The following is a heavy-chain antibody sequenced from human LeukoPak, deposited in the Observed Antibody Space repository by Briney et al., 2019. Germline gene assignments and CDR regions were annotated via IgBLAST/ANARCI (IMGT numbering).Heavy chain of an antibody. J-gene: IGHJ4*02. Sequence: GGSLRLSCAASGFTFSTYWMTWVRQAPGKGLEWVANIKQDGSEKYFVDSVKGRFTISRDNAKNSLYLQMNSLRAEDTALYYCAKDRGYYGSGSLDYWGQGTLVTVSS. V-gene: IGHV3-7*03. CDR1: GFTFSTYW. D-gene: IGHD3-10*01. CDR2: IKQDGSEK. CDR3: AKDRGYYGSGSLDY.